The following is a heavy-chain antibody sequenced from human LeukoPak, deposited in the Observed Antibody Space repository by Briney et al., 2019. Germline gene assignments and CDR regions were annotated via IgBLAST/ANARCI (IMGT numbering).Heavy chain of an antibody. CDR3: ARDPQLYAFDI. CDR2: VYYSGST. D-gene: IGHD2-2*01. V-gene: IGHV4-59*01. J-gene: IGHJ3*02. Sequence: SETLSLTCTVSGDFITAYYWSWIRQPPGKGLEWIGYVYYSGSTNYNPSLKSRVTISVDTSKNQFSLKLSSVTAADTAVYYCARDPQLYAFDIWGQGTMVTVSS. CDR1: GDFITAYY.